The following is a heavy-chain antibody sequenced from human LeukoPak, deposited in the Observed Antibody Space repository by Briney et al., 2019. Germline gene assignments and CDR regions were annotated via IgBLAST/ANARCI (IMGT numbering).Heavy chain of an antibody. V-gene: IGHV1-46*01. CDR3: AKASGSSFLDY. Sequence: GASVKVSCKASGYTFTSYYMHWVRQAPGQGLEWMGIINPSGGSTSYAQKFQGRVTMTRDTSTSTVYMELSSLRSEDTAVYHCAKASGSSFLDYWGQGTLVTVSS. J-gene: IGHJ4*02. D-gene: IGHD3-10*01. CDR2: INPSGGST. CDR1: GYTFTSYY.